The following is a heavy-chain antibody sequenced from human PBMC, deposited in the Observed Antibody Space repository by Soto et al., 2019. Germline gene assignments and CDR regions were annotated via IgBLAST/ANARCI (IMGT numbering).Heavy chain of an antibody. J-gene: IGHJ4*02. CDR1: GFAISRGYY. V-gene: IGHV4-38-2*02. CDR2: SYPSVSS. Sequence: SETLSLTCSVSGFAISRGYYWSWVRQPPGKGLEWIGSSYPSVSSYHNPSLATRLGLSIDASKNQFTLNLTSVTAADTALYCCAREKVGTTFFDTWGQGIQVTVSS. D-gene: IGHD2-21*02. CDR3: AREKVGTTFFDT.